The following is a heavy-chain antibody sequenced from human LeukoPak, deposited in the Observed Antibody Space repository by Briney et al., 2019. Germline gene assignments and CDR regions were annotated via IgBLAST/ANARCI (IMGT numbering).Heavy chain of an antibody. CDR3: AKGVTMVRGVNNHYYYYYMDV. J-gene: IGHJ6*03. CDR1: GFTFSSYE. V-gene: IGHV3-48*03. Sequence: GGSLRLSCAASGFTFSSYEMNWVRQAPGKGLEWVSYISSSGSTIYYADSVKGRFTISRDNAKNSLYLQMNSLRAEDTAVYYCAKGVTMVRGVNNHYYYYYMDVWGKGTTVTVSS. CDR2: ISSSGSTI. D-gene: IGHD3-10*01.